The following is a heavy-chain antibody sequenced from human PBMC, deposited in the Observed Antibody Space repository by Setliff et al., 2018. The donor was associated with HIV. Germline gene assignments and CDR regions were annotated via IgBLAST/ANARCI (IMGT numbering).Heavy chain of an antibody. Sequence: PSETLSLTCTVSGGSISSYYWSWIRQPPGKGLEWIGYIYYSGSTNYNPSLKSRVTISVDTSKNQFSLKLSSVTAADTAVYYCARGGGRETYWGQGTLVTVSS. CDR3: ARGGGRETY. V-gene: IGHV4-59*01. CDR2: IYYSGST. J-gene: IGHJ4*02. CDR1: GGSISSYY. D-gene: IGHD3-10*01.